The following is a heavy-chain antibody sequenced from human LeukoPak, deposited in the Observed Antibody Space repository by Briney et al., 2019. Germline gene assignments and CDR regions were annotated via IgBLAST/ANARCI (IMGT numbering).Heavy chain of an antibody. Sequence: ASVKVSCKASGGTFSSYAISWVRQAPGQGLEWMGGIIPIFGTANYAQKFQGRVTITTDESTSTAYMELSSLRSEDTAVYYCARDRYYDSSGYSPYFDYWGQGTLVTVSS. CDR3: ARDRYYDSSGYSPYFDY. J-gene: IGHJ4*02. CDR1: GGTFSSYA. CDR2: IIPIFGTA. V-gene: IGHV1-69*05. D-gene: IGHD3-22*01.